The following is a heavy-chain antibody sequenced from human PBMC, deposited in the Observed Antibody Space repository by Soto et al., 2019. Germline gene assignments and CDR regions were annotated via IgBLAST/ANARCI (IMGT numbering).Heavy chain of an antibody. CDR1: SGPDRSHN. V-gene: IGHV4-59*08. CDR3: VRQGIDYLHGLVDV. CDR2: VYYTGHT. Sequence: QVQLQQSGPRLVKPSETLSLTCTVSSGPDRSHNWGWIRQPPGRGLAWIGYVYYTGHTAYNPSLRGRVTISADTSTNDISLTLNSVTAADTAVYYCVRQGIDYLHGLVDVWGQGTTVSVSS. J-gene: IGHJ6*02. D-gene: IGHD4-17*01.